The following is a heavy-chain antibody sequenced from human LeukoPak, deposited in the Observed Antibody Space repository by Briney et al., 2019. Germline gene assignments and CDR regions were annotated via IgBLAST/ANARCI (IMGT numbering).Heavy chain of an antibody. CDR2: ISSDGRTK. Sequence: PGGSLRLSCAASGVNLSEYWTHWVRQSPGKGLMWVSRISSDGRTKNYAESVRGRFTIYRDNAKNTLFLQMNDVRADDTAVYYCTYDHFDSWGQGTLVTVSS. D-gene: IGHD2-21*01. CDR3: TYDHFDS. V-gene: IGHV3-74*01. CDR1: GVNLSEYW. J-gene: IGHJ4*02.